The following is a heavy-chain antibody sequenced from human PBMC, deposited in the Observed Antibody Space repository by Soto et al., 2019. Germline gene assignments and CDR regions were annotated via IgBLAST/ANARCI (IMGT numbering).Heavy chain of an antibody. CDR1: SASISADY. V-gene: IGHV4-59*01. CDR2: IYKGGST. Sequence: PSETLSLTCSVSSASISADYWSWIRQPPGKRLEYLGFIYKGGSTYYNPSLKSRVTISVDTSKNQFSLKLSSVTAADTAVYYCARDLLPSYWGQGTLVTVSS. CDR3: ARDLLPSY. J-gene: IGHJ4*02.